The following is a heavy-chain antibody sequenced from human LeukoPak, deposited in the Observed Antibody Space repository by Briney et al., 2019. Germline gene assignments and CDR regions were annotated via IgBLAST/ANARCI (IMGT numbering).Heavy chain of an antibody. V-gene: IGHV3-23*01. J-gene: IGHJ5*02. D-gene: IGHD5-18*01. CDR3: AKRSGLLYSYGYEENWFDP. Sequence: GGTLRLSCAASGFTFSSYGMSWVRQAPGKGLEWVSAISGSGGSTYYADSVKGRFTISRDNSKNTLYLQMNSLRAEDTAVYYCAKRSGLLYSYGYEENWFDPWGQGTLVTVSS. CDR1: GFTFSSYG. CDR2: ISGSGGST.